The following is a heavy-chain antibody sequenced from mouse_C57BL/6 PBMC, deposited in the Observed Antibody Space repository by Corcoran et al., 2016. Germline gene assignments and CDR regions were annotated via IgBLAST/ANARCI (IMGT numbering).Heavy chain of an antibody. V-gene: IGHV1-26*01. CDR2: INPNNGGT. CDR3: ARKGPGYFDV. CDR1: GYTFTDYY. Sequence: VQLQQSGAELARPGASVKISCKASGYTFTDYYMNWVKQSHGKSLEWIGDINPNNGGTSYNQKFKGKATLTVDKSSSTAYMELRSLTSEDSAVYYCARKGPGYFDVWGTGTTVTVSS. J-gene: IGHJ1*03. D-gene: IGHD3-3*01.